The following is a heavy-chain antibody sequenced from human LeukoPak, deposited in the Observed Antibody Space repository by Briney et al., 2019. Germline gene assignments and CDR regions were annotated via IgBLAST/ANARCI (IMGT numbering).Heavy chain of an antibody. D-gene: IGHD3-22*01. CDR3: AKRGAYDNRYFDY. CDR2: ITTSGDNT. J-gene: IGHJ4*02. Sequence: GGSLSLSCAASGFTFSSYATSWIRQAPGKGLEWASSITTSGDNTYSADSVKGRFPISRDNSKNRLCLQMNRLRAEDTAVYYCAKRGAYDNRYFDYWGQGTLVTVSS. CDR1: GFTFSSYA. V-gene: IGHV3-23*01.